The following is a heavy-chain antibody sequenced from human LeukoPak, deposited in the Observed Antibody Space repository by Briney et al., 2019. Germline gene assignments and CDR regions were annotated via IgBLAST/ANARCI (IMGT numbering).Heavy chain of an antibody. D-gene: IGHD3-16*01. J-gene: IGHJ4*02. Sequence: GGSLRLSCAASGFTFSSYSMNWVRQAPGKGLEWVSYTSSSSSTIYYADSVKGRFIISRDNAQNSLFLQMNSLRAEDTAVYYCVRDQGGAVSYWGQGTLVTVSS. CDR2: TSSSSSTI. CDR1: GFTFSSYS. CDR3: VRDQGGAVSY. V-gene: IGHV3-48*01.